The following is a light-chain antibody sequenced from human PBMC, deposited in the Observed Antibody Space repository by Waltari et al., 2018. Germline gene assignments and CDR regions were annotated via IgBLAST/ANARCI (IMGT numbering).Light chain of an antibody. J-gene: IGKJ4*01. CDR3: QQYTAYALT. V-gene: IGKV1-5*03. CDR1: QSIGSY. Sequence: DIQMTQSPSTLSASVGDRVTITCRASQSIGSYLAWYQQKPGKAPNLLIYKASSLQSGVPSRFSGSGSGTEFTLTISSLQPDDFATYYCQQYTAYALTFGGGTKVEIQ. CDR2: KAS.